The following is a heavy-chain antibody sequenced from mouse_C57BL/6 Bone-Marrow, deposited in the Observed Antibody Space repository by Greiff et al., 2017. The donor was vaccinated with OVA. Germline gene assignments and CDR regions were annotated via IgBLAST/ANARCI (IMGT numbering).Heavy chain of an antibody. CDR2: IWWDDDK. CDR1: GFSLSTFGMG. D-gene: IGHD4-1*01. J-gene: IGHJ3*01. Sequence: QVTLKESGPGILQPSQTLSLTCSFSGFSLSTFGMGVGWIRQPSGKGLEWLAHIWWDDDKYYNPALKRRTTFSKDTSKNQVFLKIANVVTADTATYDGARLTGTGTWFAYWGQGTLVTVSA. V-gene: IGHV8-8*01. CDR3: ARLTGTGTWFAY.